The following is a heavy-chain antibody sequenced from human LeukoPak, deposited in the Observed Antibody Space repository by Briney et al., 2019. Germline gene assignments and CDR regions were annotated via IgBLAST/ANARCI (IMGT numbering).Heavy chain of an antibody. Sequence: GGSLRLSCAASGFTFSSYWMHWVRQAPGKGLVWVSRINSDGSSTSYADSVKGRFTISRDNAKNTLYLQMNSLRAEDTAVYYCARVPRGWSIDYWGQGTLVIVSS. CDR1: GFTFSSYW. CDR3: ARVPRGWSIDY. J-gene: IGHJ4*02. D-gene: IGHD6-19*01. CDR2: INSDGSST. V-gene: IGHV3-74*01.